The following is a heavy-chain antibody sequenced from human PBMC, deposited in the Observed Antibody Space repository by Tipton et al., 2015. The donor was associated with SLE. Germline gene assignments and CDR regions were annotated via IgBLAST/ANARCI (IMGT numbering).Heavy chain of an antibody. CDR1: GFAFSNYA. J-gene: IGHJ4*02. D-gene: IGHD3-22*01. CDR2: ISDSGGRT. V-gene: IGHV3-23*01. CDR3: AKDLTLIIASLWDY. Sequence: LSLTCAASGFAFSNYAMSWVRQAPGKGLEWVSAISDSGGRTSYADSVKGRFTISRDNSKNTLYLQMSSLRADDTAVYYCAKDLTLIIASLWDYWGQGTLVTVSS.